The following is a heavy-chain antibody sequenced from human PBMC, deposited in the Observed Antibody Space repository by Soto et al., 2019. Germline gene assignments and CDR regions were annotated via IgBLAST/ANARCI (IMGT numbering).Heavy chain of an antibody. Sequence: QVQLVQSGAEVKRPGSSVRVSCKASGGTFNSYTISWVRQAPGQGPEWMGRIIPVLGVANYAQTFQGRVTITADKSTSTVYMDLSSLRSEDTAVYYCARGRMAAAGTLGNWGQGTLVTVSS. CDR1: GGTFNSYT. CDR3: ARGRMAAAGTLGN. CDR2: IIPVLGVA. J-gene: IGHJ4*02. D-gene: IGHD6-13*01. V-gene: IGHV1-69*02.